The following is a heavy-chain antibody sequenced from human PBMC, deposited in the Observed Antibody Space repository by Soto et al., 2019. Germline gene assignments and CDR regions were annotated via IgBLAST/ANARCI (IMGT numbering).Heavy chain of an antibody. Sequence: WETLSLTCSVSGGSVSSSTYYWGWMRQPPGKALEWIGSIYFSGSIYYKSSLRSRVTISVDTSKNKFSLKLTSVTAADTAVYYCERHGVEALQFDYWGQGTLVTVSS. CDR1: GGSVSSSTYY. J-gene: IGHJ4*02. V-gene: IGHV4-39*01. D-gene: IGHD3-10*01. CDR2: IYFSGSI. CDR3: ERHGVEALQFDY.